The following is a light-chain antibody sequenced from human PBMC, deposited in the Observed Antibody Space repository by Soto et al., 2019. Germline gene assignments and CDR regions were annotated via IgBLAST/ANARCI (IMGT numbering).Light chain of an antibody. CDR2: EVS. J-gene: IGLJ1*01. CDR1: SNDVGGYDY. CDR3: ISYTSISTYV. V-gene: IGLV2-14*01. Sequence: QSALTQPASVSGSPGQSITIPCTGTSNDVGGYDYVSLYQQHPGKAPKFMIYEVSDRPSGVSPRFSGSKSGNTASLTISGLQTEDEADYYCISYTSISTYVFGTGTKLTVL.